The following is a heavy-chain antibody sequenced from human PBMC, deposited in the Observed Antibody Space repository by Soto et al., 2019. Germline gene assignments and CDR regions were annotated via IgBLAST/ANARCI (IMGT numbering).Heavy chain of an antibody. CDR2: IYNGEST. D-gene: IGHD6-19*01. CDR3: AQTTGWPGFDY. CDR1: GAPISNYY. V-gene: IGHV4-59*01. Sequence: QMQLQESGPGLVKPSETMSLTCTASGAPISNYYWNWIRQPPGKGLEWIGHIYNGESTNYNPSLKSRVTISVDTSKNQFSLKLGSVTAADTAVYYCAQTTGWPGFDYWGQGILVTVSS. J-gene: IGHJ4*02.